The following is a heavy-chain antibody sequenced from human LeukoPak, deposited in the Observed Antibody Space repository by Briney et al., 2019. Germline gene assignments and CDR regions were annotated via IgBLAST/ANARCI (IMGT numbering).Heavy chain of an antibody. J-gene: IGHJ4*02. Sequence: GGSLRLSCAASGFTVSSNYMSWVRQAPGKGLEWVSVIYSDGSTYYADSVKGRFTISRDNSKNTLYLQMNSLRAEDTAVYYCARAVRYFDWLYFDYWGQGTLVTVSS. CDR2: IYSDGST. D-gene: IGHD3-9*01. V-gene: IGHV3-53*01. CDR3: ARAVRYFDWLYFDY. CDR1: GFTVSSNY.